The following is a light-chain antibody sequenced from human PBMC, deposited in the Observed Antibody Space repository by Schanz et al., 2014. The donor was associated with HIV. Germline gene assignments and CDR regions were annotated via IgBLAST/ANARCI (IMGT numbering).Light chain of an antibody. V-gene: IGLV2-23*01. J-gene: IGLJ3*02. CDR3: CSYAETTTVV. CDR2: EAT. CDR1: SSDVGSYNL. Sequence: QSALTQPASVSGSPGQSITISCTGSSSDVGSYNLVSWYQHHPGKAPKLMIYEATKRPSGISNRFSGSKSGNTASLTISGLQADDEADYYCCSYAETTTVVFGGGTKVTVL.